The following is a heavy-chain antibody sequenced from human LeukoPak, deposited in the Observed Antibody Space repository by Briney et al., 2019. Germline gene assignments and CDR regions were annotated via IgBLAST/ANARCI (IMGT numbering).Heavy chain of an antibody. CDR1: GFTFISYG. V-gene: IGHV3-23*01. Sequence: GGSLRLSCEASGFTFISYGMSWVRQAPGKGLEWVSTISNTAYNTYYADSVKGRFTISRDNSANTVSLQMNSLRAEDTALYYCAKHSGSYFIYYVDSWGQGTQVTVSS. J-gene: IGHJ4*02. CDR2: ISNTAYNT. CDR3: AKHSGSYFIYYVDS. D-gene: IGHD1-26*01.